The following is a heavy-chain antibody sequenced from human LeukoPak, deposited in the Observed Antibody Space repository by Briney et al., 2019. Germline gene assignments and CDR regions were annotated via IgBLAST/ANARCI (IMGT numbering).Heavy chain of an antibody. D-gene: IGHD3-9*01. CDR2: IDSDGSST. CDR1: GFTFNTYW. V-gene: IGHV3-74*01. J-gene: IGHJ4*02. CDR3: TRDYDIL. Sequence: GGSLSLSCAASGFTFNTYWMHWVRQAPGKGLVWVSRIDSDGSSTSYAASVKGRFTISRDNAKNTLYPQMNSLRAEDTAVYYCTRDYDILWGQGTLVTVSS.